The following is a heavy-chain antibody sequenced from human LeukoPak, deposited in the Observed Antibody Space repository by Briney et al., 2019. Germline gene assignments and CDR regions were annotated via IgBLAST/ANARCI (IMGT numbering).Heavy chain of an antibody. CDR1: GYTFTNFY. CDR3: ATYTQSGAQGISDY. D-gene: IGHD3-10*01. J-gene: IGHJ4*02. Sequence: ASVKVSSKASGYTFTNFYMHWVRQAPGQGLEWMGLIHPSGGDTKYAQEFQDRVTMTRDTSTSTVYMELSSLRFEDTAVYYCATYTQSGAQGISDYWGQGTLVTVSS. CDR2: IHPSGGDT. V-gene: IGHV1-46*01.